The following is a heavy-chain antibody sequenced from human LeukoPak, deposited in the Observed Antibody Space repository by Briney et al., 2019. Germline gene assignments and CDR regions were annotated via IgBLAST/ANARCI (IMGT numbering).Heavy chain of an antibody. CDR1: GSTFDDYA. J-gene: IGHJ4*02. Sequence: GGSLRLSCAASGSTFDDYAMHWVRQAPGKGLEWVSGISWNSGSIGYADSVKGRFTISRDNAKNSLYLQMNSLRAEDTALYYCARSADYYGSGSYYNLGYWGQGTLVTVSS. D-gene: IGHD3-10*01. V-gene: IGHV3-9*01. CDR3: ARSADYYGSGSYYNLGY. CDR2: ISWNSGSI.